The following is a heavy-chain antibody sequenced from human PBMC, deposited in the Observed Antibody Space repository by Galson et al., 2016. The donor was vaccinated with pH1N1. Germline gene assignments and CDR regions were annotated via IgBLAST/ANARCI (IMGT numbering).Heavy chain of an antibody. J-gene: IGHJ4*02. CDR3: VKRPTAATGPFEY. CDR2: ITASGGNT. CDR1: GFTFSSYA. V-gene: IGHV3-23*01. D-gene: IGHD6-13*01. Sequence: SLRLSCAASGFTFSSYAMSWVRQAPGKGLEWVSSITASGGNTYYADSVKGRFTISRDNSKNTLFLQMNSLRAEDMAVYYCVKRPTAATGPFEYWGQGTLVTVSS.